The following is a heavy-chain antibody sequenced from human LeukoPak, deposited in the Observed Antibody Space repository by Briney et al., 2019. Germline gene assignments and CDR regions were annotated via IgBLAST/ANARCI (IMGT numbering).Heavy chain of an antibody. V-gene: IGHV3-7*01. J-gene: IGHJ3*02. CDR3: ARDPPGIAARKGWVRGAFDI. CDR2: IEQDGSEK. Sequence: GGSLRLSCAASGFTFSSYAMSWVRQAPGKGLEWVANIEQDGSEKYYVDSVKGRFTISRDNAKNSLYLQMNSLRAEDTAVYYCARDPPGIAARKGWVRGAFDIWGQGTMVTVSS. D-gene: IGHD6-6*01. CDR1: GFTFSSYA.